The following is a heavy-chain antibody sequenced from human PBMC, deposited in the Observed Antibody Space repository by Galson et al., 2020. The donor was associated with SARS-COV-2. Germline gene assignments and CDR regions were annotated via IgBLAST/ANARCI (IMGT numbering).Heavy chain of an antibody. CDR2: ISNDGTNT. CDR3: AKSLGFGEVLAPFDY. Sequence: GGSLRLSCAASGFTFSSFGMHWVRQAPGKGLEWVAVISNDGTNTYYADSVKGRFTLSRDTSKNTLYLQMNSLRVEDTAVYYCAKSLGFGEVLAPFDYWGQGGLVTVSS. J-gene: IGHJ4*02. CDR1: GFTFSSFG. D-gene: IGHD3-10*01. V-gene: IGHV3-30*18.